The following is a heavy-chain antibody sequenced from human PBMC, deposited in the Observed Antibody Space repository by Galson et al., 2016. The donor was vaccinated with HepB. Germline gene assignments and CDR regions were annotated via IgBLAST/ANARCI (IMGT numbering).Heavy chain of an antibody. Sequence: SLRLSCAASGFAFDSYWMMWVRQAPGKELEWVANIKEDGSAKYYVDSVKGRFTISRDNAKNSLYLQMNSLRVEDTAVYFCARVGRIGSTYGHFDYWGQGTLVTVSS. D-gene: IGHD1-1*01. V-gene: IGHV3-7*03. J-gene: IGHJ4*02. CDR1: GFAFDSYW. CDR2: IKEDGSAK. CDR3: ARVGRIGSTYGHFDY.